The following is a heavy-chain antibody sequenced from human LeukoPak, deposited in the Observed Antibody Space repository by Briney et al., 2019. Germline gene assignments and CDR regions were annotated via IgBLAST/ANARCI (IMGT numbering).Heavy chain of an antibody. CDR2: INTYNGNT. CDR3: ARNSPRDVAGRQFLPGVLSLLSQCDNCFDP. D-gene: IGHD7-27*01. CDR1: GYTFTNYG. Sequence: GASVKVSCKASGYTFTNYGISWVRQAPGQGLEWMGWINTYNGNTNYAQKFQGRVTMTTDTYTSTAYMELRSLRSDDTAVYYCARNSPRDVAGRQFLPGVLSLLSQCDNCFDPWGQGTLVSVSS. J-gene: IGHJ5*02. V-gene: IGHV1-18*04.